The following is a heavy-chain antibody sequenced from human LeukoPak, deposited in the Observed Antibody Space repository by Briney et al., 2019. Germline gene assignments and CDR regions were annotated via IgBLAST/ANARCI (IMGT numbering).Heavy chain of an antibody. D-gene: IGHD3-22*01. CDR3: ARVRKRYYYDSSGFADY. CDR2: INHSGST. CDR1: GGSFSGYY. J-gene: IGHJ4*02. V-gene: IGHV4-34*01. Sequence: SETLSLTCAVYGGSFSGYYWSWLRQPPGKGLEWIGEINHSGSTNYNPSLKSRVTISVDTSKNQFSLKLSSVTAADTAVYYCARVRKRYYYDSSGFADYWGQGTLVTVSS.